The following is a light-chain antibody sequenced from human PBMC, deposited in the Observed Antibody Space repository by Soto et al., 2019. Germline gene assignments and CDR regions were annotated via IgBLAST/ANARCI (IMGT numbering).Light chain of an antibody. CDR1: HVISNW. CDR3: QQANDFPYT. V-gene: IGKV1-12*01. J-gene: IGKJ2*01. Sequence: DIQMTQSPSSVSASVGDTVNITCRASHVISNWLAWYQQRAGKAPKLLIYAASRLQSGVPSRFSGSGSGPDFTLTISGLQPEDDASYYCQQANDFPYTFGQGTKLEI. CDR2: AAS.